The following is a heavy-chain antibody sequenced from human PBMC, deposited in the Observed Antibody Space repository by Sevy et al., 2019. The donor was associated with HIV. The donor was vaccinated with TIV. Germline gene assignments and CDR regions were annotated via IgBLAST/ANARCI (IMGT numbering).Heavy chain of an antibody. Sequence: GGSLRLSCAASGFTFSSYEMNWVRQAPGKGLEWVSYISSSGSTIYYADSVKGRFTISRDNAKNSLYLQMNSLRAEDTAVYYCASGYCTNGVCSNNYYYGMDVWGQGTTVTVSS. V-gene: IGHV3-48*03. D-gene: IGHD2-8*01. CDR1: GFTFSSYE. CDR3: ASGYCTNGVCSNNYYYGMDV. J-gene: IGHJ6*02. CDR2: ISSSGSTI.